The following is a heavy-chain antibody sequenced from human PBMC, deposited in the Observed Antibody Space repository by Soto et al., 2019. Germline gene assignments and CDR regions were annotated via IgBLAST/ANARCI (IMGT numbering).Heavy chain of an antibody. V-gene: IGHV3-21*01. CDR2: ISSSSSYI. Sequence: EVQLVESGGGLVKPGGSLRLSCAASGFTFSSYSMNWVRQAPGKGLEWVSSISSSSSYIYYADSVKGRFTISRDNAKNSLYLQMNSLRAEDTAVYYCARDRCSGGSGYSAPRRYGMDVWGQGTTVTVSS. D-gene: IGHD2-15*01. J-gene: IGHJ6*02. CDR1: GFTFSSYS. CDR3: ARDRCSGGSGYSAPRRYGMDV.